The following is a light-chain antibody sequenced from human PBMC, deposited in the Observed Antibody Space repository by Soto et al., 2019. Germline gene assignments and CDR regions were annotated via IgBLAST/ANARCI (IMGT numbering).Light chain of an antibody. CDR2: DAS. V-gene: IGKV3-11*01. Sequence: EIVMTQSPATLSVSPGERATLSCRASQSVTNSFLAWYQQKPGQAPRLLIYDASNRATGIPARFSGSGSGTDFTLTISSLEPEDFAVYYCQQRSNWPLTFGQGTKVDIK. CDR1: QSVTNS. CDR3: QQRSNWPLT. J-gene: IGKJ1*01.